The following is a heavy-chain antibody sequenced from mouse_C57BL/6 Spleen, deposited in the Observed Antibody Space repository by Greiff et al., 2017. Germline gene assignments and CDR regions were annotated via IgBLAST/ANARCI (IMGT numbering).Heavy chain of an antibody. CDR3: ASKAGYGNHWYFDV. J-gene: IGHJ1*03. V-gene: IGHV1-22*01. CDR1: GYTFTDYN. Sequence: EVQLQESGPELVKPGASVKMSCKASGYTFTDYNMHWVKQSHGKSLEWIGYINPNNGGTSYNQKFKGKATLTVNKSSSTAYMELRSLTSEDSAVYYCASKAGYGNHWYFDVWGTGTTVTVSS. D-gene: IGHD2-1*01. CDR2: INPNNGGT.